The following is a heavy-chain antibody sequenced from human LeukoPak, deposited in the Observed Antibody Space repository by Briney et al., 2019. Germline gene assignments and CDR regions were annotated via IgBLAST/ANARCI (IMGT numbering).Heavy chain of an antibody. CDR3: ASCRPDDAFDI. V-gene: IGHV1-2*02. CDR2: INPNSGGT. Sequence: GASVTVSFKASGYTFTIYAMNWVRQAPGQGLEWMGWINPNSGGTNYAQKFQGRVTMTRDTSISTAYMELSRLRSDDTAVYYCASCRPDDAFDIWGQGTMVTVSS. CDR1: GYTFTIYA. J-gene: IGHJ3*02.